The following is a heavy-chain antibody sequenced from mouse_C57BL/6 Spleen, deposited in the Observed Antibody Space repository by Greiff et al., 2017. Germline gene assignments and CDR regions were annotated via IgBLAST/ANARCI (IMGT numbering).Heavy chain of an antibody. CDR1: GFNIKDYY. CDR3: APIYYDYDERFAY. V-gene: IGHV14-2*01. D-gene: IGHD2-4*01. Sequence: VQLQQSGAELVKPGASVKLSCTASGFNIKDYYMHWVKQRTEQGLEWIGRIDPEDGEPKSAPKFQGKATITADTSSNTAYLQLSSLTSEDTAVYDSAPIYYDYDERFAYWGQGTLVTVSA. CDR2: IDPEDGEP. J-gene: IGHJ3*01.